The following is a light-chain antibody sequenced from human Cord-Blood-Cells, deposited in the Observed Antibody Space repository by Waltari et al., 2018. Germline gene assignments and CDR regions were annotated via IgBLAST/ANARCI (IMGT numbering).Light chain of an antibody. CDR3: SSYTSSSTV. Sequence: QSALTQPASVSGSPGQSITISCTGISSDVGGYNYVSWYQQHPGKDPKLMIYDVSNRPSGVSNRFSGSKSGNTASLTISGLQAEDEADYYCSSYTSSSTVFGGGTKLTVL. CDR1: SSDVGGYNY. V-gene: IGLV2-14*01. CDR2: DVS. J-gene: IGLJ2*01.